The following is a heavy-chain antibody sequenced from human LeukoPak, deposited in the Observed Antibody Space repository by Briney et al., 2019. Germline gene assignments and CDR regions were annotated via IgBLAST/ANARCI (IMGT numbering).Heavy chain of an antibody. CDR1: GGSVSSYY. CDR3: ARARYANAWYAFDI. V-gene: IGHV4-59*02. J-gene: IGHJ3*02. D-gene: IGHD2-2*01. Sequence: ASETLSLTCTVSGGSVSSYYWSWIRRPPGRGLEWIAYLSHSGSSDSNPSLTSRVTTLVDTSKNQFSPKLTSVTAADTAVYYCARARYANAWYAFDIWGHGTMVTVSS. CDR2: LSHSGSS.